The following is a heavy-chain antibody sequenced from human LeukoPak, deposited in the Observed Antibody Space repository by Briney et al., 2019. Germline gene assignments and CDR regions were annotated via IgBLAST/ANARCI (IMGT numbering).Heavy chain of an antibody. D-gene: IGHD3-22*01. CDR2: IYYSGST. J-gene: IGHJ3*02. V-gene: IGHV4-39*07. Sequence: KPSGTLSLTCTVSSGSISSSSYNWGWIRQPPGKGLDWIGSIYYSGSTYYNPSLKSRVTISVDTSKNQFSLKLSSVTAADTAVYYCARDPIRITMIVEPRWAFVIWGQCTMVTVSS. CDR3: ARDPIRITMIVEPRWAFVI. CDR1: SGSISSSSYN.